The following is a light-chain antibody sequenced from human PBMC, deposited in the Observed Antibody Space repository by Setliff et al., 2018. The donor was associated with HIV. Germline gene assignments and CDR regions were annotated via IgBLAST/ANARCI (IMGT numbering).Light chain of an antibody. J-gene: IGLJ3*02. CDR1: SNDVGRYDL. Sequence: QSVLTQPASVSGSPGQSITISCTGTSNDVGRYDLVSWYQQHPARAPKLIIYQATRRPSGVSNRFSGSKSGNTASLTISGLQAEDEANYYCCSFTNSNTWVFGGGTKVTVL. V-gene: IGLV2-23*01. CDR2: QAT. CDR3: CSFTNSNTWV.